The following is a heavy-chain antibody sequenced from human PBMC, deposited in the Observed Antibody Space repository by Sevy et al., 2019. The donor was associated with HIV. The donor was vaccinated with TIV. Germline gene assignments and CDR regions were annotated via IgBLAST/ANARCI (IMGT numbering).Heavy chain of an antibody. D-gene: IGHD3-10*01. CDR2: IKSKTDGETT. J-gene: IGHJ3*02. CDR1: GFTFSNAW. CDR3: TTDGLNYFGSGSYAFDI. V-gene: IGHV3-15*07. Sequence: GGSLRLSCAASGFTFSNAWMNWVRQAPGKGLEWVGRIKSKTDGETTEYAAPVKGRFTISRDDSKTTMYLQMNSLKTEDTAIYYRTTDGLNYFGSGSYAFDIWGQGTMVTVSS.